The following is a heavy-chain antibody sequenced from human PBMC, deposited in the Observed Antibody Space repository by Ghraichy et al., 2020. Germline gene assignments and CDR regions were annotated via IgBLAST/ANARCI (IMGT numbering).Heavy chain of an antibody. D-gene: IGHD1-26*01. CDR3: AGSSGSYPYYFDY. V-gene: IGHV4-34*01. CDR2: INHSGST. CDR1: GGSFSGYY. Sequence: DSLNISCAVYGGSFSGYYWSWIRQPPGKGLEWIGEINHSGSTNYNPSLKSRVTISVDTSKNQFSLKLSSVTAADTAVYYCAGSSGSYPYYFDYWGQGTLVTVSS. J-gene: IGHJ4*02.